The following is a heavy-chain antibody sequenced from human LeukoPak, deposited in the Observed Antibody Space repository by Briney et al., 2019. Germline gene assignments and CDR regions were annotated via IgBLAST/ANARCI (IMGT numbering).Heavy chain of an antibody. Sequence: ASVKVSCKASGYTFTGYYMHWVRQAPGQGLEWMGWINPNSGGTNYAQKFQGRVTMTRDTSISTAYMELSRLRSDDTAVYYCARDRGDSSGPDPNWFDPWGQGTLVTVSS. D-gene: IGHD6-19*01. V-gene: IGHV1-2*02. CDR3: ARDRGDSSGPDPNWFDP. CDR2: INPNSGGT. J-gene: IGHJ5*02. CDR1: GYTFTGYY.